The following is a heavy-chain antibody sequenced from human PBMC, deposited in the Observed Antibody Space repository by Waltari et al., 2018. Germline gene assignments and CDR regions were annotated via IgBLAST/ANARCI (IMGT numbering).Heavy chain of an antibody. CDR3: ARDGAVSAVLRFFFDY. CDR1: GYTFTTYY. D-gene: IGHD2-8*01. J-gene: IGHJ4*02. Sequence: QVQLVQSGAEVKKPGASVKVSCKASGYTFTTYYIHWVRQAPGQGLEWMGIINPSSGYTRYAQKFQDRITLTSDTSSTTLYMELSSLRSEDTAVYYCARDGAVSAVLRFFFDYWGQGTLVTVSS. V-gene: IGHV1-46*01. CDR2: INPSSGYT.